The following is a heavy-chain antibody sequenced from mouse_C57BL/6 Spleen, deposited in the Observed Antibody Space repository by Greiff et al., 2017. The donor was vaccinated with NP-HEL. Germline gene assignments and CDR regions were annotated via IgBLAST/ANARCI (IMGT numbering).Heavy chain of an antibody. CDR2: IYPGDGDT. V-gene: IGHV1-82*01. D-gene: IGHD2-3*01. CDR1: GYAFSSSW. Sequence: VQLQQSGPELVKPGASVKISCKASGYAFSSSWMNWVKQRPGKGLEWIGRIYPGDGDTNYNGKFKGKATLTADKSSSTAYMQLSSLTSEDSAVYFCARRSIYDGYGDAMDYWGQGTSVTVSS. CDR3: ARRSIYDGYGDAMDY. J-gene: IGHJ4*01.